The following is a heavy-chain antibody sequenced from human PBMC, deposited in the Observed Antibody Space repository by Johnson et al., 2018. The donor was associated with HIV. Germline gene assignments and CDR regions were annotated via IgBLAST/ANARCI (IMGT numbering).Heavy chain of an antibody. V-gene: IGHV3-48*04. CDR3: AREMAWEDACEV. D-gene: IGHD5-24*01. CDR2: ISGSGATI. J-gene: IGHJ3*01. CDR1: GFTFSSYW. Sequence: VQLVESGGGLVKPGGSLRLSCAASGFTFSSYWMHWVRQAPGKGLEWVSYISGSGATIYYADSVKGRFTIPRANAKNSRYLQMNSLRAEDTAVYDGAREMAWEDACEVWGQGTMVTASS.